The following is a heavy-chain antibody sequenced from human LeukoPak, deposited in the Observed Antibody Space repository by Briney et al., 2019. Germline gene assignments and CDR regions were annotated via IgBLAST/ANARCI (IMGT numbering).Heavy chain of an antibody. CDR3: ARSRGGYSYDHAAFDI. Sequence: SETLSLTCTVSGGSISSYYWSWIRQPPGKGLEWIAYIDYRGSTTYNPSLKSRVTISVDTSRNQFSLKLSSVTAADTAVYYCARSRGGYSYDHAAFDIWGQGTMVTVPS. J-gene: IGHJ3*02. D-gene: IGHD5-24*01. CDR1: GGSISSYY. V-gene: IGHV4-59*01. CDR2: IDYRGST.